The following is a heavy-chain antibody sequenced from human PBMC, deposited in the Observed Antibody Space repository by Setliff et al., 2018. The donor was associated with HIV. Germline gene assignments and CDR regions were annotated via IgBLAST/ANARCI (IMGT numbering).Heavy chain of an antibody. V-gene: IGHV7-4-1*02. CDR2: INTETGNP. CDR3: AKTPSSGWYSLYLDY. CDR1: GYTFTTYG. D-gene: IGHD6-19*01. Sequence: ASVKVSCKASGYTFTTYGISWVRQAPGQGPEWMGWINTETGNPMYAQGFRGRLVFSLDSSVNTAYLQINSLKTEDTAMYYCAKTPSSGWYSLYLDYWGQGTLVTVS. J-gene: IGHJ4*02.